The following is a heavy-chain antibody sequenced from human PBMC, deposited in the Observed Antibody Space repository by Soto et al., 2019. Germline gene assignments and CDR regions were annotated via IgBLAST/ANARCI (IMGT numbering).Heavy chain of an antibody. CDR3: ARSWQWPIYGMDV. J-gene: IGHJ6*01. Sequence: SETLSLTCTFSVGSISIYYWSWIRQPPGKGLEWIGYIYYSGSTNYNPSLKSRVAISVDTSKNQFSLKLSSVTAADTAVYYCARSWQWPIYGMDVWGQGTTVTVSS. D-gene: IGHD6-19*01. V-gene: IGHV4-59*01. CDR2: IYYSGST. CDR1: VGSISIYY.